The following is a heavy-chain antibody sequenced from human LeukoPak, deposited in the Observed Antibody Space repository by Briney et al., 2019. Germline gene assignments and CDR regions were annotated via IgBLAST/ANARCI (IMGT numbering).Heavy chain of an antibody. V-gene: IGHV3-33*01. CDR1: GFTFSSYG. CDR3: ARDATRGQRWLAGKIMDFDY. J-gene: IGHJ4*02. CDR2: IWYDGSNK. Sequence: PGGSLRLSCAASGFTFSSYGMHWVRQAPGKGLEWVAVIWYDGSNKYYADSVKGRFTISRDNSKNTLYLQMNSLRAEDTAVYYCARDATRGQRWLAGKIMDFDYWGQGTLVTVSS. D-gene: IGHD6-19*01.